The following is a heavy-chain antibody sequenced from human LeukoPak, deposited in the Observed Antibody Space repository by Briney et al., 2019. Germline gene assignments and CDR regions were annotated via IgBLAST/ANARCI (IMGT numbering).Heavy chain of an antibody. CDR1: GFTFDDYA. Sequence: GRSLRLSCAASGFTFDDYAMHWVRQAPGKGLEWVSGISWNRGSIGYADSVKGRFTISRDNAKNSLCLQMNSLRAEDTALYYCAKSRGSSGWDAFDIWGQGTMVTVSS. V-gene: IGHV3-9*01. J-gene: IGHJ3*02. CDR2: ISWNRGSI. D-gene: IGHD6-19*01. CDR3: AKSRGSSGWDAFDI.